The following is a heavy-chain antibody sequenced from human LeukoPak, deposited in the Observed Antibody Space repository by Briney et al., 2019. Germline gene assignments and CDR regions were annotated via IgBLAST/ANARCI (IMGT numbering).Heavy chain of an antibody. Sequence: PGGSLRLSCAASGFTFSSYAVNWVRQAPGKGLEWVAVISDGGSNKYYADSVKGRFTISRDNSKNTLYLQMNSLRAEDTAVYYCEKEGKEVAVPSYYGMEVWGQGSTVMVS. CDR1: GFTFSSYA. D-gene: IGHD6-19*01. CDR2: ISDGGSNK. V-gene: IGHV3-30*04. J-gene: IGHJ6*01. CDR3: EKEGKEVAVPSYYGMEV.